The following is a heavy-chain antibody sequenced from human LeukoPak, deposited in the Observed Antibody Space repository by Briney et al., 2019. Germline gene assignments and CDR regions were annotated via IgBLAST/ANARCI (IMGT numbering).Heavy chain of an antibody. CDR2: IYYSGST. CDR3: ARGKGDLWFGELLRWFDP. V-gene: IGHV4-59*01. CDR1: GGSISSYY. J-gene: IGHJ5*02. D-gene: IGHD3-10*01. Sequence: SETLSLTCTVSGGSISSYYWSWSRQPPGKGLEWIGYIYYSGSTNYNPSLKSRVTISVDTSKNQFSLKLSSVTAADTAVYYCARGKGDLWFGELLRWFDPWGQGTLVTVSS.